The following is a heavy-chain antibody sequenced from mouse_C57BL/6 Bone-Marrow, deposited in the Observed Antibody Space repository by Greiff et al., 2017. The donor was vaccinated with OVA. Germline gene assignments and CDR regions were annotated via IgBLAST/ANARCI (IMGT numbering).Heavy chain of an antibody. CDR3: ARKLGRGAY. CDR1: GFTFSSYG. J-gene: IGHJ3*01. Sequence: EVQLVESGGDLVKPGGSLKLSCAASGFTFSSYGMSWVRQTPDKRLEWVATISSGGSYTYYPDSVKGRFTISRDNAKNTLYLQMSSLKSEDTAMYYCARKLGRGAYWGQGTLVTVSA. D-gene: IGHD4-1*01. CDR2: ISSGGSYT. V-gene: IGHV5-6*01.